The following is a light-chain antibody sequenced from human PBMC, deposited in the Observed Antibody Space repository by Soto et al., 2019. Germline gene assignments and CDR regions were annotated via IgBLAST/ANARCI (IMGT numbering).Light chain of an antibody. CDR2: DAS. CDR1: QSVSTN. J-gene: IGKJ5*01. Sequence: EIVLTQSPATLSLSPREIATLSCRASQSVSTNLAWYQQKPGLAPTLLIYDASNRATGIPDRFRGSGSGTDFTLTSGSLEPEDVAVYYGQQRSTGTLITYGQGTRLAIK. V-gene: IGKV3-11*01. CDR3: QQRSTGTLIT.